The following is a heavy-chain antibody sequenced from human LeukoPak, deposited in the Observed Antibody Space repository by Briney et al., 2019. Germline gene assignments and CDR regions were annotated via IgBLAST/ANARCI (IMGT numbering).Heavy chain of an antibody. V-gene: IGHV3-7*01. J-gene: IGHJ6*03. CDR3: ARDNDDYYYYYMDV. D-gene: IGHD2-8*01. CDR2: IKDDGSGK. CDR1: GFTFSNYW. Sequence: PGGSLRLSCAASGFTFSNYWMSWVRQAPGKGLEWVANIKDDGSGKYYVDSLKGRFTISRDNAKNSLYLQMNSLRAEDTAVYYCARDNDDYYYYYMDVWGKGTTVTVSS.